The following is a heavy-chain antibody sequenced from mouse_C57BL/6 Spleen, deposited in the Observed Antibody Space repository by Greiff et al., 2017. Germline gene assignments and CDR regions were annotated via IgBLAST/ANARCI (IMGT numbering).Heavy chain of an antibody. Sequence: VKLQESGPGLVAPSQSLSITCTVSGFSLTSYGVDWVRQSPGKGLEWLGVIWGVGSTNYNSALKSRLSISKDNSKSQVFLKMNSLQTDDTAMYYCASSPSTGSGAMDDWGQGTSVTVSS. CDR2: IWGVGST. CDR1: GFSLTSYG. CDR3: ASSPSTGSGAMDD. J-gene: IGHJ4*01. V-gene: IGHV2-6*01. D-gene: IGHD4-1*02.